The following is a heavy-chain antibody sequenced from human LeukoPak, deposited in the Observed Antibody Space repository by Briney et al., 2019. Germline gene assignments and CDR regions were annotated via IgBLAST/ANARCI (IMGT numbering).Heavy chain of an antibody. CDR2: ISVASNT. J-gene: IGHJ4*02. CDR1: GLAYSSYA. Sequence: PGGSLRLSCAASGLAYSSYAMSWVRQAPGKGLEWVSTISVASNTFYADSVKGRFTISRDNSRNTVSLQMTSLRADDTAVYYCADYGVSGVRNNFYWGQGTLVTVSS. V-gene: IGHV3-23*01. D-gene: IGHD3-3*01. CDR3: ADYGVSGVRNNFY.